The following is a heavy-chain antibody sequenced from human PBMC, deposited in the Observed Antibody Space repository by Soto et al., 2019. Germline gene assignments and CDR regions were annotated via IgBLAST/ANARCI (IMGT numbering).Heavy chain of an antibody. CDR1: GFTFSSYA. CDR3: AKLRTYCGGDCYSHFDY. D-gene: IGHD2-21*01. J-gene: IGHJ4*02. Sequence: GSLRLSCAASGFTFSSYAMSWVRQAPGKGLEWVSAISGSGGSTYYADSVKGRFTISRDNSKNTLYLQMNSLRAEDTAVYYCAKLRTYCGGDCYSHFDYWGQGTLVTVSS. CDR2: ISGSGGST. V-gene: IGHV3-23*01.